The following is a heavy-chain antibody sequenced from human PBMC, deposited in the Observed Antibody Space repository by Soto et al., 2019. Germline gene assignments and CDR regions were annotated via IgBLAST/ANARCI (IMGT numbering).Heavy chain of an antibody. CDR3: AHKGSPGYCTNGVCYTETFDY. CDR1: GFSLSTSGVG. Sequence: SGPTLVNPTQTLTLTCTFSGFSLSTSGVGVGWIRQPPGKALEWLALIYWDDDKRYSPSLKSRLTITKDTSKNQVVLTMTNMDPVDTATYYCAHKGSPGYCTNGVCYTETFDYWGQGTLVTVSS. V-gene: IGHV2-5*02. CDR2: IYWDDDK. D-gene: IGHD2-8*01. J-gene: IGHJ4*02.